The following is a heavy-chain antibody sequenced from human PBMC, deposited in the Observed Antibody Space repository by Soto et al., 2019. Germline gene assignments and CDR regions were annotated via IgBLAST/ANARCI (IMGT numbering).Heavy chain of an antibody. D-gene: IGHD5-18*01. CDR3: AKGQSRIQQLIDY. Sequence: QVQLVESGGGVVQPGRSLRLSCAASGFTFSSYGMHWVRQAPGKGLEWVAVISYDGSNKYYADSVKGRFTISRDNSKNTQYLQMNSLRAEDTAVYYCAKGQSRIQQLIDYWGQGTLVTVSS. J-gene: IGHJ4*02. CDR1: GFTFSSYG. CDR2: ISYDGSNK. V-gene: IGHV3-30*18.